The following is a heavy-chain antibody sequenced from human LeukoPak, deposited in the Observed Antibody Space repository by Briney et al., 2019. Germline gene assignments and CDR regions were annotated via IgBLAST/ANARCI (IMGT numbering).Heavy chain of an antibody. CDR2: VYNSGST. CDR1: GGSIISSSYY. D-gene: IGHD2-2*01. CDR3: ASSYCSSTSCYHFDY. V-gene: IGHV4-39*01. J-gene: IGHJ4*02. Sequence: SETLSLTCTVSGGSIISSSYYCGWIRQPPGKGLEWIGSVYNSGSTYYNPSLKSRVIISVDTSKNQFSLKLSSVTAADTAVYYCASSYCSSTSCYHFDYWGQGTLVTVSS.